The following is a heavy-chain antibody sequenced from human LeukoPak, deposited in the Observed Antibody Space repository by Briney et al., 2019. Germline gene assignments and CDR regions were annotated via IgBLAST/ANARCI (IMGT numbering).Heavy chain of an antibody. J-gene: IGHJ6*03. CDR3: ARGSAGIVGSGYYYMDV. CDR2: ISSSSSTI. V-gene: IGHV3-48*01. CDR1: GFTFSSYS. D-gene: IGHD3-22*01. Sequence: GGSLRPSCAASGFTFSSYSMNWVRQAPGKGLEWVSYISSSSSTIYYADSVKGRFTISRDNAKNSLYLQMNSLRAEDTAVYYCARGSAGIVGSGYYYMDVWGKGTTVTVSS.